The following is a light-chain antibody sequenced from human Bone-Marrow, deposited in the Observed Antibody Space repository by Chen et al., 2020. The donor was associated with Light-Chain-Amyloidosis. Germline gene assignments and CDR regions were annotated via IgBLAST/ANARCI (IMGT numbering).Light chain of an antibody. CDR1: RSISNC. J-gene: IGKJ4*01. CDR3: QQAYSFPLS. V-gene: IGKV1-12*01. CDR2: DAS. Sequence: DIQMSQSPSSVSASVGDRVTITCRASRSISNCLAWYQQQPGKAPKLLISDASHLQSGFPSTFSGSGSGTEFTLTITYLQPEDSVTYDCQQAYSFPLSFGGGTKVEIK.